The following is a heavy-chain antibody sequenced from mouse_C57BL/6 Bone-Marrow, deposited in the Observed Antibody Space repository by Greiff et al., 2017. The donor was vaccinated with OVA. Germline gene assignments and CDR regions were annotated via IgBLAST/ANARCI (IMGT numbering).Heavy chain of an antibody. CDR3: ARWNMEGGFDY. Sequence: VQLQQSGPVLVKPGASVKMSCKASGYTFTDYYMNWVKQSHGKSLEWIGVINPYNGGTSYNQKFKGTATLPVDKSSSTAYMELNSLTSEDSAVYYCARWNMEGGFDYWGQGTTLTVSS. CDR1: GYTFTDYY. V-gene: IGHV1-19*01. CDR2: INPYNGGT. D-gene: IGHD1-1*02. J-gene: IGHJ2*01.